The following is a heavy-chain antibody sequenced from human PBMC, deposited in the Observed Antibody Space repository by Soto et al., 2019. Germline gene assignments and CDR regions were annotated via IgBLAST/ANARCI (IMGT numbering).Heavy chain of an antibody. CDR3: AAELGHCSGGSCYLIYYYYGMDV. CDR2: IYYSGST. V-gene: IGHV4-39*01. Sequence: QLQLQESGPGLVKPSETLSLTCTVSGGSISSSSYYWGWIRQPPGKGLEWIGSIYYSGSTYYNPSLKSRVTISVDTSKNQFSLKLSSVTAADTAVYYCAAELGHCSGGSCYLIYYYYGMDVWGQGTTVTVSS. D-gene: IGHD2-15*01. CDR1: GGSISSSSYY. J-gene: IGHJ6*02.